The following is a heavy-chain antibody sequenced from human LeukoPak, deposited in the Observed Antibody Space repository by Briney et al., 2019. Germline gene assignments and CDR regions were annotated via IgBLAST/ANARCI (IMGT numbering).Heavy chain of an antibody. D-gene: IGHD3-16*01. CDR3: ATTFVDNYVWGSSPQYYFDY. CDR1: GGTFSSYA. Sequence: ASVKVSCKASGGTFSSYAISWVRQAPGQGLEWMGWINPKSGDTNYAQKFQGRVTMTRDTSISTAYMELSRLRSDDTAVYYCATTFVDNYVWGSSPQYYFDYWGQGILVTVSS. CDR2: INPKSGDT. J-gene: IGHJ4*02. V-gene: IGHV1-2*02.